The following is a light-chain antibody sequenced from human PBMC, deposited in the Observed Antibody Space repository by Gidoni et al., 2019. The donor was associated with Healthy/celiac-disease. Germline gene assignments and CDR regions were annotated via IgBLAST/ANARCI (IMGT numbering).Light chain of an antibody. CDR3: CSYAGSYTCYVV. Sequence: QSAMTQPRSVSGSPGQPVTISCTVTSSDVGGYNYVSWYQQHPGKAPKLMIYDVSKRPSGVPDRFSGSKSGNTASLTISGLQAEDEADYYCCSYAGSYTCYVVFGGGTKLTVL. V-gene: IGLV2-11*01. CDR1: SSDVGGYNY. CDR2: DVS. J-gene: IGLJ2*01.